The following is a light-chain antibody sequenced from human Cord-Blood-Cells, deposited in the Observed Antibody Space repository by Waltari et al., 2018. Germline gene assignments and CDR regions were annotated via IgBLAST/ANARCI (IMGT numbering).Light chain of an antibody. CDR1: SRDVGGYNY. Sequence: QSALTQPRSVSGSPGQSVTLSCPGTSRDVGGYNYVSWYQQHPVKAPKLMIYDVSKRPSGVPDRFSGSKSGNTASLTISGLQAEDEADYYCCSYAGSFHVVFGGGTKLTVL. V-gene: IGLV2-11*01. J-gene: IGLJ2*01. CDR3: CSYAGSFHVV. CDR2: DVS.